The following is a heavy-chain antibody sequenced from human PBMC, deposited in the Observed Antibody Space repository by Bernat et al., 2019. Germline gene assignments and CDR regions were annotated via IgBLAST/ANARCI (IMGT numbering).Heavy chain of an antibody. CDR3: AIGVSYYYGMDV. Sequence: EVQLVESGGGLVKPGGSLRLSCAASGFTFSNAWMSWVRQAPGKGLEWVGRIKSKTDGGTTDYAAPVKGRFTISRDDSKNTLYLQMNSLKTEDTAVYYFAIGVSYYYGMDVWGQGTTVTVSS. D-gene: IGHD3-10*01. CDR1: GFTFSNAW. J-gene: IGHJ6*02. V-gene: IGHV3-15*01. CDR2: IKSKTDGGTT.